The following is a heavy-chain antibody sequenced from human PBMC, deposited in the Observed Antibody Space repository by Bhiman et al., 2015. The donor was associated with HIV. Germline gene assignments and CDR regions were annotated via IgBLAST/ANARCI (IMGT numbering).Heavy chain of an antibody. D-gene: IGHD3-16*01. V-gene: IGHV3-21*01. CDR2: ISSSSSDI. CDR1: GFTFSSYT. CDR3: ARDPGGEGWFDP. J-gene: IGHJ5*02. Sequence: VQLVESGGGVVQSGRSLWVSCEASGFTFSSYTMHWVRQAPGKGLEWVSSISSSSSDIYYSDSLKGRFTISRDNAKNSLYLQMNSLRAEDTAVYYCARDPGGEGWFDPWGQGTLVTVSS.